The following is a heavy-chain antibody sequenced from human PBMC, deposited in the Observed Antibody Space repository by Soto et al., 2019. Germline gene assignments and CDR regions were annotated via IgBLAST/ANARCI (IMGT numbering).Heavy chain of an antibody. Sequence: GASVKVSCKASGSSVINFDISWVSQAAGQGPEWLGWMNPGSGKTGYTSKFQGRVAMTRDASTATSHLDLTSLTSDDTAVYYCARMASAGSLNWFDPWGPGTLVTVSS. CDR1: GSSVINFD. V-gene: IGHV1-8*02. CDR2: MNPGSGKT. CDR3: ARMASAGSLNWFDP. J-gene: IGHJ5*02. D-gene: IGHD6-13*01.